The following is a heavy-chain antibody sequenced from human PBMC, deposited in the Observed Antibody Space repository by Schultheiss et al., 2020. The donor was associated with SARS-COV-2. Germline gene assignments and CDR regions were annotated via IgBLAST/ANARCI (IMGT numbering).Heavy chain of an antibody. D-gene: IGHD3-22*01. Sequence: GGSLRLSCAASGFTFSSYAMSWVRQAPGKGLEWVAVISYDGSNKYYADSVKGRFTISRDNSKNTLYLQMNSLRAEDTAVYYCAKDPDSSGYYYSDYWGQGTLVTVSS. CDR3: AKDPDSSGYYYSDY. CDR2: ISYDGSNK. V-gene: IGHV3-30*18. J-gene: IGHJ4*02. CDR1: GFTFSSYA.